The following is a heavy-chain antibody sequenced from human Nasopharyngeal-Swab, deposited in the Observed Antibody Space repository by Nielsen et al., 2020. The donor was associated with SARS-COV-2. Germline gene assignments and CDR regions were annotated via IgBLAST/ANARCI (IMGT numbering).Heavy chain of an antibody. CDR2: ISSSGSTI. D-gene: IGHD1-26*01. V-gene: IGHV3-11*01. CDR3: ARAREKVGATNY. CDR1: GFTFSDYY. J-gene: IGHJ4*02. Sequence: GGPLRLSCAASGFTFSDYYMSWIRQAPGKGLEWVSYISSSGSTIYYADSVKGRFTIPRDNAKNSLYLQMNSLRAEDTAVYYCARAREKVGATNYWGQGTLVTVSS.